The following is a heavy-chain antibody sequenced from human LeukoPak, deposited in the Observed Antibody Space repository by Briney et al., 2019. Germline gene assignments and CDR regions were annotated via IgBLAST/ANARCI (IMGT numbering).Heavy chain of an antibody. CDR2: ISYDGRNK. D-gene: IGHD3-9*01. J-gene: IGHJ3*02. CDR3: ASVITRFDAFDI. CDR1: VFTFRRYA. Sequence: GRCLSLSCASSVFTFRRYAMHWVPEAPGKGLEGVAVISYDGRNKYYAESVKGRFTISRDNSTNTLYLQMNSLRAGDGAVYYRASVITRFDAFDIWGQGTMVTVSS. V-gene: IGHV3-30*04.